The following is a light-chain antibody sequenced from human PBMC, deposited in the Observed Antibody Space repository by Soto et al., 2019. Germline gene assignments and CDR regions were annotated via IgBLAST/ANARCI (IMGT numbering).Light chain of an antibody. V-gene: IGLV2-14*01. J-gene: IGLJ2*01. Sequence: QSVLTQPASVSGSPGQSVTISCTGTSRDVGGYNYVSGYQQHPGNAPKLMIYEVSNRTSGVSNRFSGSKSGNTASLTISGLQAEDEADYYCSSYTSRSTVVFGGGTKVTVI. CDR1: SRDVGGYNY. CDR2: EVS. CDR3: SSYTSRSTVV.